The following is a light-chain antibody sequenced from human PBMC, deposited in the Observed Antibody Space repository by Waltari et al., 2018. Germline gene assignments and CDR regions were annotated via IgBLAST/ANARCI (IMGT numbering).Light chain of an antibody. CDR2: EVT. J-gene: IGLJ2*01. V-gene: IGLV2-23*02. Sequence: QSALTQPASVSGSPGQSITISCTGTSHDVGNYDLVSWYQQHPGKAPKLIIYEVTKRPSGFSNRCSGSKSGNTASLTLSGLHTEDEGDYYCCSYSGDLSFGVVFGGGTKLTVL. CDR3: CSYSGDLSFGVV. CDR1: SHDVGNYDL.